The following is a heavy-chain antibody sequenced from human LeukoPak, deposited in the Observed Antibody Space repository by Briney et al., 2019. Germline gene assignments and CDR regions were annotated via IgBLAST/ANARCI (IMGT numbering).Heavy chain of an antibody. CDR3: ARDLGGVTYYYGMDV. V-gene: IGHV1-18*01. J-gene: IGHJ6*02. D-gene: IGHD2-21*02. CDR2: ISAYNGNT. Sequence: ASVKVSCKASGYTFTSYGISWVRQAPGQGLEWMGWISAYNGNTNYAQKLQGRVTMTTDTSTSTAYMELRSLRSDDTAVYYCARDLGGVTYYYGMDVWGQGTTVTVSS. CDR1: GYTFTSYG.